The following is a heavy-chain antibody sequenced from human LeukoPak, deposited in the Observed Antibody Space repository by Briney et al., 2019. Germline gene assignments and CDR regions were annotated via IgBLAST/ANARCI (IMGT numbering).Heavy chain of an antibody. CDR3: ARAPITSPFYFDY. J-gene: IGHJ4*02. CDR2: IRWNGDDL. Sequence: GGSLRLSCAASGFIFDNFAMHWVRQAPGKGLEWVSGIRWNGDDLAYADSVKGRFTISRDNAKNSLYLQMDSLRAEDTALYYCARAPITSPFYFDYWCQGTLVTVSS. D-gene: IGHD2-2*01. CDR1: GFIFDNFA. V-gene: IGHV3-9*01.